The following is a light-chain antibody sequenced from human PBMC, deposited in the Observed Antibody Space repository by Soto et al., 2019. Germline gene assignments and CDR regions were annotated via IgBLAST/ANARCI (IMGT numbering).Light chain of an antibody. Sequence: DIQMTQSPSTLSASLGDRVTITCRASQSISSWLAWYQQKPGKAPKLLIYKASTLKSGVPSRFRGSGSGTEFTLTISSLQPEDFATYYCQQSNNHPISFGQGTRLEIK. V-gene: IGKV1-5*03. CDR2: KAS. J-gene: IGKJ5*01. CDR3: QQSNNHPIS. CDR1: QSISSW.